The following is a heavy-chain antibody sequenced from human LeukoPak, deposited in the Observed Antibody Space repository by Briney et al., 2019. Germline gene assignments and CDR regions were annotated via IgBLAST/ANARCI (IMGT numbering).Heavy chain of an antibody. CDR1: VHSISSGGY. J-gene: IGHJ4*02. D-gene: IGHD3-3*01. V-gene: IGHV4-31*03. Sequence: SETLSLTCTASVHSISSGGYWSWIRPHPGKGLERIGYIYYSETTYYNPSLKGRVTISVDPSKNQFSLELSSVTAADTAVYYCARDRSGYSYFDYWGEGALVTVSS. CDR3: ARDRSGYSYFDY. CDR2: IYYSETT.